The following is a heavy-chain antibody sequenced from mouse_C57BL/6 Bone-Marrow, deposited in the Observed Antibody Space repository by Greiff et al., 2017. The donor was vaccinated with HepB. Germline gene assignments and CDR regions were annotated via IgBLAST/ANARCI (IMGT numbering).Heavy chain of an antibody. CDR1: GYAFTNYL. CDR2: INPGSGGT. Sequence: QVQLQQSGAELVRPGTSVKVSCKASGYAFTNYLIEWVKQRPGQGLEWIGVINPGSGGTNYNEKFKGKATLTADKSSSTAYMQLSSLTSEDSAVYICARGDYYGSSLDYWGQGTTLTVSS. CDR3: ARGDYYGSSLDY. J-gene: IGHJ2*01. V-gene: IGHV1-54*01. D-gene: IGHD1-1*01.